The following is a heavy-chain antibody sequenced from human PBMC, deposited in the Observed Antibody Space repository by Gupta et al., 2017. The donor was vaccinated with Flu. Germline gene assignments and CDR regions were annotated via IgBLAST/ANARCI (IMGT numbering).Heavy chain of an antibody. CDR1: GGSISSSSFY. Sequence: QLQLQESGPGLVKPSETLSLTCTVSGGSISSSSFYWGWIRQPPGRGLEWIGTFYYSGRTYYNPSLKSRVTISVDTSKNQFSLRLSSVTAADTAVYYCASQKIRFLEWLLPPKFDYWGQGTLVTVSS. V-gene: IGHV4-39*01. CDR2: FYYSGRT. D-gene: IGHD3-3*01. J-gene: IGHJ4*02. CDR3: ASQKIRFLEWLLPPKFDY.